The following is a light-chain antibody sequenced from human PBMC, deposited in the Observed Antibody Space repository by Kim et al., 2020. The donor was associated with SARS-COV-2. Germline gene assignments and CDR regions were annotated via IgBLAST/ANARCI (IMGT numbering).Light chain of an antibody. J-gene: IGLJ3*02. CDR2: YKSDSDK. V-gene: IGLV5-45*01. CDR3: MIWHSSARV. CDR1: SGINVGTYR. Sequence: TCTLRSGINVGTYRIYWYQQKPGSPPQYLLRYKSDSDKQQGSGVPSRFSGSKDASANAGILLISGLQSEDEADYYCMIWHSSARVFGGGTQLTVL.